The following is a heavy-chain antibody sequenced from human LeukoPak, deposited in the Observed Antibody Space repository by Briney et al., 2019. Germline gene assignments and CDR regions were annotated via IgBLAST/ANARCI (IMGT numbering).Heavy chain of an antibody. D-gene: IGHD6-13*01. Sequence: SETLSLTCTVSGGSISSYYWSWIRQPPGKGLEWIGNIYYSGSTNYNPSLKSRVTISVDTSKNQFSLKLSSVTAADTAVYYCARGEGIAAESPFDYWGQGTLVTVSS. CDR3: ARGEGIAAESPFDY. J-gene: IGHJ4*02. V-gene: IGHV4-59*01. CDR2: IYYSGST. CDR1: GGSISSYY.